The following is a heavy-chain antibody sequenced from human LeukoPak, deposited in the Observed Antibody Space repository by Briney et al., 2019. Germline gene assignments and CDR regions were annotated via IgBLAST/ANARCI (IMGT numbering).Heavy chain of an antibody. D-gene: IGHD5-24*01. V-gene: IGHV3-53*01. J-gene: IGHJ6*02. CDR1: GFTVCSNY. Sequence: GVSLRLSCAASGFTVCSNYMSWVRQAPGKGLEWVSAIYSGGSTYYADSVKGRFIISRDNSKNTLYLQMNSLRAEDTAVYYSAREGGYNRNGGYYYHNGMDVWGQGTTVTVSS. CDR3: AREGGYNRNGGYYYHNGMDV. CDR2: IYSGGST.